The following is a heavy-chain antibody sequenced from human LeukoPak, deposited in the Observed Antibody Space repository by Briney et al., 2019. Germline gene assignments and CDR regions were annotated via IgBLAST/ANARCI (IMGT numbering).Heavy chain of an antibody. Sequence: PGGSLRLSCAASGFTFSSYGMHWVRQAPGKGLEWVAVIWYDGSSKYYADSVKGRFTISRDNSKNTLYLQMNSLRAEDTAVYYCARGLRWLDHWGQGTLVTVSS. V-gene: IGHV3-33*01. CDR3: ARGLRWLDH. J-gene: IGHJ4*02. CDR1: GFTFSSYG. CDR2: IWYDGSSK. D-gene: IGHD4-17*01.